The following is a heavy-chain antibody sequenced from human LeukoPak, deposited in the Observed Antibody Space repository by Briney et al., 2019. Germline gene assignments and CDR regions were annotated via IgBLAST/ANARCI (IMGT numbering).Heavy chain of an antibody. D-gene: IGHD5-18*01. J-gene: IGHJ6*02. V-gene: IGHV4-39*01. CDR1: GGSFSGYY. CDR2: IYYSGST. CDR3: ARHLWLNHYYGMDV. Sequence: SETLSLTCTVYGGSFSGYYWSWIRQPPGKGLEWIGSIYYSGSTYYNPSLKSRVTISVDTSKNQFSLKLSSVTAADTAVYYCARHLWLNHYYGMDVWGQGTTVTVSS.